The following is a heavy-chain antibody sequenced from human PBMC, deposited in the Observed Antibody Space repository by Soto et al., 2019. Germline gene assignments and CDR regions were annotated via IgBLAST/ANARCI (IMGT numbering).Heavy chain of an antibody. CDR3: ARGLRRCSSTSCYGRKDWFDP. D-gene: IGHD2-2*01. Sequence: ASVKVSCKASGYTFTCYDINWVRQATGQGLEWMGWMNPNSGNTGYAQKFQGRVTMTRNTSISTAYMELSSLRSEDTAVYYCARGLRRCSSTSCYGRKDWFDPWGQGTLVTVSS. CDR1: GYTFTCYD. CDR2: MNPNSGNT. V-gene: IGHV1-8*01. J-gene: IGHJ5*02.